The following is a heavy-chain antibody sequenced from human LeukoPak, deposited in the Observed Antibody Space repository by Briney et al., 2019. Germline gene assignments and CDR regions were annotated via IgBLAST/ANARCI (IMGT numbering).Heavy chain of an antibody. CDR1: GYTFTGYY. CDR2: INPNSGGT. V-gene: IGHV1-2*02. J-gene: IGHJ6*02. Sequence: GASAKVSCKASGYTFTGYYMHWVRQAPGQGLEWMGWINPNSGGTNYAQKFQGRVTMTRDTSISTAYMELSRLRSDDTAVYYCARDRITIFGVVTGPYYYYGMDVWGQGTTVTVSS. CDR3: ARDRITIFGVVTGPYYYYGMDV. D-gene: IGHD3-3*01.